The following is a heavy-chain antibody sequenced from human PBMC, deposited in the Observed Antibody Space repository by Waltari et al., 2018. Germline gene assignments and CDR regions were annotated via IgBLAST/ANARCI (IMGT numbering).Heavy chain of an antibody. Sequence: QVQLVESGGGVVQPGRSLRLSCAASGFTFSAYAMHWVRQAPGKGLEWVEKIWYDDERNKHYADSVKGRFTTSRDNSKNRLYLQMNSLRAEDTAVYYCVRDGDRSSWCFDYWGQGTLVTVSS. CDR2: IWYDDERNK. D-gene: IGHD6-13*01. J-gene: IGHJ4*02. V-gene: IGHV3-33*01. CDR3: VRDGDRSSWCFDY. CDR1: GFTFSAYA.